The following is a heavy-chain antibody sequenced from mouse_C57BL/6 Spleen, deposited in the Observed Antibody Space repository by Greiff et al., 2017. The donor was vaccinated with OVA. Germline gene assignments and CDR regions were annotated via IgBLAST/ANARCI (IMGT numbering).Heavy chain of an antibody. CDR2: IDPSDSYT. J-gene: IGHJ2*01. CDR3: ARRGDGYFDY. CDR1: GYTFTSYW. D-gene: IGHD2-3*01. Sequence: QVQLQQPGAELVMPGASVKLSCKASGYTFTSYWMHWEKQRPGQGLEWIGEIDPSDSYTNYNQKFKGKSTLTVDKSSSTAYMQLSSLTSEDSAVYYCARRGDGYFDYWGQGTTLTVSS. V-gene: IGHV1-69*01.